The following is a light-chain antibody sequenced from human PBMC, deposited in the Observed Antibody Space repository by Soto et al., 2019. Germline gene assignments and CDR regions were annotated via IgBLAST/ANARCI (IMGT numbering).Light chain of an antibody. CDR1: QSVSSN. CDR2: GAS. V-gene: IGKV3-15*01. CDR3: QQYNNWPPIT. Sequence: IVFTQTPYPLSLSPRERVPLSFRASQSVSSNLAWYQQKPGQSPRLLIYGASTRATGIPARFSGSGSGTEFTLTISSLQSEDFAVYYCQQYNNWPPITFGQGTRLEIK. J-gene: IGKJ5*01.